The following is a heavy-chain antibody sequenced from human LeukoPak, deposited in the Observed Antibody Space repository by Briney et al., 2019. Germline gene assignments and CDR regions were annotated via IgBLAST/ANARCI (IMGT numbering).Heavy chain of an antibody. J-gene: IGHJ4*02. Sequence: ASVKVSCKASGYTFTSYDINWVRQATGQGLEWMGWMNPNRGNTGYAQKFQGRVTITADTSTDTAYMELSSLRSEDTAVYYCATKYGSGSRPLDYWGQGTLVTVSS. CDR2: MNPNRGNT. CDR3: ATKYGSGSRPLDY. D-gene: IGHD3-10*01. V-gene: IGHV1-8*01. CDR1: GYTFTSYD.